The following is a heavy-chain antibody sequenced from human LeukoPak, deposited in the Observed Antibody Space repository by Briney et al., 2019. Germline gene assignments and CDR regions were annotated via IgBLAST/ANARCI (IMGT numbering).Heavy chain of an antibody. CDR3: AKSSGSYTPPFY. Sequence: GGSLRLSCAASGFTFSSYAMSWVRQAPGKGLEWVSGISGSGVSTYYADSVKGRFIISRDNSKNTLYLQMNSLRAEDTAVYYCAKSSGSYTPPFYWGQGTLVTVSS. CDR2: ISGSGVST. CDR1: GFTFSSYA. D-gene: IGHD1-26*01. V-gene: IGHV3-23*01. J-gene: IGHJ4*02.